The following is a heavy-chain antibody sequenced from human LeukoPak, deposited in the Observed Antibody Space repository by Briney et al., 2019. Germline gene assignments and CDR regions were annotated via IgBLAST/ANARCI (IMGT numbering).Heavy chain of an antibody. CDR2: LYHSGST. Sequence: SQTLSLTCTVSGGSISSSSYYWGWIRQPPGKGLEWIGSLYHSGSTYYNPSLKNRVTMSVDTSKNQFSLNLNSVTAADTAVYYCARDRSGSFWTYWGQGALVTVSS. V-gene: IGHV4-39*07. J-gene: IGHJ4*02. CDR3: ARDRSGSFWTY. D-gene: IGHD1-26*01. CDR1: GGSISSSSYY.